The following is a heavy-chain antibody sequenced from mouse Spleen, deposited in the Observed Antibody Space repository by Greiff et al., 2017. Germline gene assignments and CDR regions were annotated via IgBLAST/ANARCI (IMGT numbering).Heavy chain of an antibody. J-gene: IGHJ1*01. CDR1: GFTFSNYW. Sequence: EVHLVESGGGLVQPGGSMKLSCVASGFTFSNYWMNWVRQSPEKGLEWVAQIRLKSDNYATHYAESVKGRFTISRDDSKSSVYLQMNNLRAEDTGIYYCTEDSYWYFDVWGAGTTVTVSS. V-gene: IGHV6-3*01. CDR2: IRLKSDNYAT. CDR3: TEDSYWYFDV.